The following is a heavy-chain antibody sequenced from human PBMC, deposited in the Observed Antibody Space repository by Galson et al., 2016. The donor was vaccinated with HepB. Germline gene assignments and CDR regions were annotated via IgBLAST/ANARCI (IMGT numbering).Heavy chain of an antibody. V-gene: IGHV3-11*01. CDR3: ATSRAVRSGYVGAFDS. J-gene: IGHJ4*02. CDR2: ISRSGDMM. Sequence: SLRLSCAASGLSFSDYYMSWIRQAPGKGLEWIAYISRSGDMMYYADSVKGRFTISRDNARTSLYLQMSSLRADDTALYYCATSRAVRSGYVGAFDSWGQGTVVPVSS. CDR1: GLSFSDYY. D-gene: IGHD3-3*01.